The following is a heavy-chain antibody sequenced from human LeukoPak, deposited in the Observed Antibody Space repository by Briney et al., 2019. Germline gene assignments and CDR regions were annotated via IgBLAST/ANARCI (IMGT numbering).Heavy chain of an antibody. D-gene: IGHD6-19*01. V-gene: IGHV3-11*04. J-gene: IGHJ4*02. CDR1: GFTFSDYY. Sequence: GGSLRLSCAASGFTFSDYYMSWIRQAPGKGLEWVSYISSSGSTIYYADSVKGRFTISRDNAKNSLYLQMNSLRAEDTAVYYCARDDSSDWYVGYYFDSWGQGTLVTVSS. CDR3: ARDDSSDWYVGYYFDS. CDR2: ISSSGSTI.